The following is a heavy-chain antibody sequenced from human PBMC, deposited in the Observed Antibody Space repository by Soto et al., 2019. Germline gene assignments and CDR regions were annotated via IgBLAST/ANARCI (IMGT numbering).Heavy chain of an antibody. CDR1: GFTFSSYW. V-gene: IGHV3-7*01. D-gene: IGHD2-21*01. CDR3: ASSNVAKSYYYYYGMDV. J-gene: IGHJ6*02. CDR2: IKQDGSEK. Sequence: PGGSLRLSCAASGFTFSSYWMSWVRQAPGKGLEWVANIKQDGSEKYYVDSVKGRFTISRDNAKNSLYLQMNSLRAEDTAVYYCASSNVAKSYYYYYGMDVWGQGTTVTVAS.